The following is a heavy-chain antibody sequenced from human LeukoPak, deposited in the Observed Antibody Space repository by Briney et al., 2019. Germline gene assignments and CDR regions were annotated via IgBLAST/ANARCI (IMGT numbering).Heavy chain of an antibody. V-gene: IGHV4-4*07. D-gene: IGHD6-13*01. CDR3: ARAYSSSWYDSGLFDP. CDR2: IYTSGST. CDR1: GGSISGYY. J-gene: IGHJ5*02. Sequence: SETLSLTCTVSGGSISGYYWSWIRQPAGKGLEWIGRIYTSGSTNYNPSLKSRVTMSVDTSKNQFSLKLSSVTAADTAVYYCARAYSSSWYDSGLFDPWGQGTLVTVSS.